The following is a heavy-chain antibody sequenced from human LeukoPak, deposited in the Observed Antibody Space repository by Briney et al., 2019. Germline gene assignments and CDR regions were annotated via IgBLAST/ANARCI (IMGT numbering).Heavy chain of an antibody. CDR1: GFTISNYW. V-gene: IGHV3-7*01. Sequence: GGSLRLSCAASGFTISNYWMIWVRQAPGRGLEWVANIKQDGSEKYYVDPVKGRFTISRDNANNSLYLQMNSLRAKDTAVYYCARDLDYRILTGHYDAFDIWGQGTMVSVSS. CDR3: ARDLDYRILTGHYDAFDI. CDR2: IKQDGSEK. D-gene: IGHD3-9*01. J-gene: IGHJ3*02.